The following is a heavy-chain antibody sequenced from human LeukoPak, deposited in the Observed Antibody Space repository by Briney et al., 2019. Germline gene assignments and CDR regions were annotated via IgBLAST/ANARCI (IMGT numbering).Heavy chain of an antibody. CDR3: AREGWDQRDTAAFDH. Sequence: ASVKVSCKASGYTFTSYYMHWVRQAPGQGLEWMGWINPNSGDRNSAQKFQGRVTTTRDTSISTVYMELSRLGPDDTAVYYCAREGWDQRDTAAFDHWGQGTLVTVSS. V-gene: IGHV1-2*02. CDR2: INPNSGDR. CDR1: GYTFTSYY. D-gene: IGHD6-19*01. J-gene: IGHJ4*02.